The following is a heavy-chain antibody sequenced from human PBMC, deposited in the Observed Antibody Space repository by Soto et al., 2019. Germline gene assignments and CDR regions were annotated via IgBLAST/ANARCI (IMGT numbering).Heavy chain of an antibody. CDR3: AAEGGKMVYALDWYFDL. Sequence: QMQLVQSGPEVKKPGTSVKVSCKASGFTFTSSAVQWVRQARGQRLEWIGWIVVGSGNTNYAQKFQERVTITRDMSTSTAYMELSSLRSEDTAVYYCAAEGGKMVYALDWYFDLWGRGTLVTVSS. V-gene: IGHV1-58*01. CDR2: IVVGSGNT. D-gene: IGHD2-8*01. J-gene: IGHJ2*01. CDR1: GFTFTSSA.